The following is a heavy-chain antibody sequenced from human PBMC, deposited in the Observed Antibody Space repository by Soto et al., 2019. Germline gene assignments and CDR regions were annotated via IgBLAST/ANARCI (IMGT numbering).Heavy chain of an antibody. CDR1: GFTFSRYA. CDR3: AKVYYYDSSVTDAFDI. CDR2: ISGSGGST. V-gene: IGHV3-23*01. D-gene: IGHD3-22*01. Sequence: PGGSLRLSCAVSGFTFSRYAMSWVRQAPGKGLERVSAISGSGGSTYYADSVKGRFTISRDNSKNTLYLQMNSLRAEDTAVYYCAKVYYYDSSVTDAFDIWGQGTMVTVS. J-gene: IGHJ3*02.